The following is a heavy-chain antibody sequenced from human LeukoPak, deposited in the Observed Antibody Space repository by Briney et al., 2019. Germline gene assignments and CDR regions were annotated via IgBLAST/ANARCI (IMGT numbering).Heavy chain of an antibody. CDR2: INTNTGNP. CDR1: GYTFTSYA. D-gene: IGHD5-12*01. Sequence: GGSLRLSCAASGYTFTSYAMNWVRQAPGQGLEWMGWINTNTGNPTYAQGFTGRFVFSLDTSVSTAYLQISSLKAEDTAVYYCAREAGSGYSGYDYARLDYWGQGTLVTVSS. J-gene: IGHJ4*02. V-gene: IGHV7-4-1*02. CDR3: AREAGSGYSGYDYARLDY.